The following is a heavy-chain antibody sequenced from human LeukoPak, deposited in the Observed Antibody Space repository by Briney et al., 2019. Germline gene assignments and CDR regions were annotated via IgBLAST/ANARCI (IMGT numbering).Heavy chain of an antibody. CDR1: GGSFGGYY. CDR3: ARRVVLRFLEWLRGCGDFDY. Sequence: SETLSLTCAVYGGSFGGYYWSWIRQPPGKGLEWIGEINHSGSTNYNPSLKSRVTISVDTSKNQFSLKLSSVTAADTAVYYCARRVVLRFLEWLRGCGDFDYWGQGTLVTVSS. J-gene: IGHJ4*02. V-gene: IGHV4-34*01. D-gene: IGHD3-3*01. CDR2: INHSGST.